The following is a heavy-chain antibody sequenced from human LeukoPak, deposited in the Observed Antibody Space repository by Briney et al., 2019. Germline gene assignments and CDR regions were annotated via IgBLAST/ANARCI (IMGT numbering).Heavy chain of an antibody. Sequence: GGSLRLACAASGFNFSTYGMYWVRQAPGKGLEWVAFIRYDETNEYYADSVKGRFTISRDNSKNTLYLQMNSLRTEDTAVYYCAKDSRAALVGPYYMDVWGKGTTVTISS. CDR3: AKDSRAALVGPYYMDV. V-gene: IGHV3-30*02. CDR1: GFNFSTYG. D-gene: IGHD6-25*01. J-gene: IGHJ6*03. CDR2: IRYDETNE.